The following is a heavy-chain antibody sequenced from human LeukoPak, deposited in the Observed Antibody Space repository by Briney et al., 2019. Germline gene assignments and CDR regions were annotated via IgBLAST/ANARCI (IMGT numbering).Heavy chain of an antibody. V-gene: IGHV3-23*01. J-gene: IGHJ5*02. Sequence: ITRIPYDPGNGLASVSVISGIPGNTYYSDSVKGRFTISRDNSKNTVHLQMTSLRAEATAVNYSTKVFSFAVADPAWNHWRQGPLVTVSS. CDR3: TKVFSFAVADPAWNH. D-gene: IGHD2-15*01. CDR2: ISGIPGNT.